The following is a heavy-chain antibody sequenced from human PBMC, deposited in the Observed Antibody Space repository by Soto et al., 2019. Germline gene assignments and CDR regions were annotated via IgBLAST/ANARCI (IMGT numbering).Heavy chain of an antibody. CDR2: LYYSWST. Sequence: PSETLSLTCTVSGGSISSSSYYWGWIRQPPGKGLEWVGSLYYSWSTYYNPSLKSRVTISVDTSKNQFSLNLSSVTAADTAVYYCARPSLVGATWWFDPWAQGTMVTVSS. D-gene: IGHD1-26*01. V-gene: IGHV4-39*01. J-gene: IGHJ5*02. CDR3: ARPSLVGATWWFDP. CDR1: GGSISSSSYY.